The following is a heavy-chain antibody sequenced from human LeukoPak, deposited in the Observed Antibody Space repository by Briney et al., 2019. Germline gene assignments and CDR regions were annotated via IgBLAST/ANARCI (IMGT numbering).Heavy chain of an antibody. D-gene: IGHD3-16*01. Sequence: KSGGSLRLSCAASGFTFSTYSMNWVRQAPGRGLEWVSSISSSSGSIYYANSMKGRFTVSRDNAKNSLYLQMNSLRAEDTAVYYCARGGRMNWFFDLWGRGTLVSVSS. CDR2: ISSSSGSI. CDR1: GFTFSTYS. V-gene: IGHV3-21*01. CDR3: ARGGRMNWFFDL. J-gene: IGHJ2*01.